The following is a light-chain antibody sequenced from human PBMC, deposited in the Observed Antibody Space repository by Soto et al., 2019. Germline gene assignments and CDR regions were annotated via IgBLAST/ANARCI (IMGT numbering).Light chain of an antibody. V-gene: IGLV8-61*01. J-gene: IGLJ2*01. CDR1: SGSVSTSYY. CDR2: STN. Sequence: QTVVTQEPSFSVSPGGTVTLTCGLSSGSVSTSYYPSWYQQTPGQAPRKLIYSTNTRSSGVPDRFSGSILGNKAALTITGAQADDESDYYCVLYMGSGIRVFGGGTKLTVL. CDR3: VLYMGSGIRV.